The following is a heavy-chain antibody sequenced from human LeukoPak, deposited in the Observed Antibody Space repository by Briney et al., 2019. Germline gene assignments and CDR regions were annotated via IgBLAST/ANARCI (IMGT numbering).Heavy chain of an antibody. J-gene: IGHJ4*02. CDR3: ARGRWYDFWSGYADQGVYYFDY. D-gene: IGHD3-3*01. CDR2: IYYSGST. V-gene: IGHV4-59*01. Sequence: SETLSLTCTVSGGSISSYYWSWIRQPPGKGLEWIGYIYYSGSTNYNPSLKSRVTISVDTSKNQFSLKLSSVTAADTAVYYCARGRWYDFWSGYADQGVYYFDYWGQGTLVTVSS. CDR1: GGSISSYY.